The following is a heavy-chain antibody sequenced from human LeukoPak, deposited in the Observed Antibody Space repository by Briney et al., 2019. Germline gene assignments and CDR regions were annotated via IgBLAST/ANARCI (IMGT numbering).Heavy chain of an antibody. CDR3: ARDGNDYGDYGDAFDI. CDR1: GFTFSSYG. D-gene: IGHD4-17*01. CDR2: IKQDGSEK. Sequence: PGGSLRLSCAASGFTFSSYGMHWVRQAPGKGLEWVANIKQDGSEKYYVDSVKDRFTISRDNAKNSLYLQMNSLRAEDTAVYYCARDGNDYGDYGDAFDIWGQGTMVTVSS. V-gene: IGHV3-7*03. J-gene: IGHJ3*02.